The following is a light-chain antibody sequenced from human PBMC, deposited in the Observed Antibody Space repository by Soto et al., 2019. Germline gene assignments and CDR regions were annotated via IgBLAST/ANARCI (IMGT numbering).Light chain of an antibody. CDR1: SSDVGGYNY. V-gene: IGLV2-14*01. CDR2: DVS. CDR3: SSYTSSSTLLYV. Sequence: QSALTKPASVSGSPGQSITISCTGTSSDVGGYNYVSWYQQHPGKAPKLMIYDVSNRPSGVSNRFSGSKPGNTASLTISGLQAEDEADYYCSSYTSSSTLLYVFGTGTKLTVL. J-gene: IGLJ1*01.